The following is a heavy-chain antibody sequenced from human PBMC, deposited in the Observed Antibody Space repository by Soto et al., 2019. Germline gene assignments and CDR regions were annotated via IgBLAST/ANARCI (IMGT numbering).Heavy chain of an antibody. CDR1: GYTFINYF. CDR2: VHPSRGTA. Sequence: QAQMLQSGAEMKKPGASVKVSCKASGYTFINYFIHWVRQAPGQGLEWIGIVHPSRGTADYAQKFQGKVTLTTDMSSRAVYMEMSSLRSEDTAGYYCASTLNANTVDLWGQGKTDIVSS. V-gene: IGHV1-46*01. J-gene: IGHJ3*01. CDR3: ASTLNANTVDL. D-gene: IGHD2-8*02.